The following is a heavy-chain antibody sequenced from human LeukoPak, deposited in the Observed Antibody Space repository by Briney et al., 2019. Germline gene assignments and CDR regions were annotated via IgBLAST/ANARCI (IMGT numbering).Heavy chain of an antibody. V-gene: IGHV3-13*01. CDR2: IDTVGRT. CDR1: GFSFRDYD. Sequence: QPGASLRLSCAASGFSFRDYDMHWARQTPGKGLEWVSAIDTVGRTYSSDSVQGRFSISRENPKNSLYLQMNSLRAGDTAVYYCARGYSYGIYYFDAWGQGILVTVSS. J-gene: IGHJ4*02. D-gene: IGHD5-18*01. CDR3: ARGYSYGIYYFDA.